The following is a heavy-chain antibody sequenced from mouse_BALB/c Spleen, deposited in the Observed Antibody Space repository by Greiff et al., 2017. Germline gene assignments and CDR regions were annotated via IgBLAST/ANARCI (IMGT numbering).Heavy chain of an antibody. V-gene: IGHV14-3*02. CDR1: GFNFKDTY. D-gene: IGHD2-4*01. CDR2: IDPANGNT. CDR3: ARRNYDDWYFDV. J-gene: IGHJ1*01. Sequence: EVQLQQSGAELVKPGASVKLSCTASGFNFKDTYMHWVKQRPEQGLEWIGRIDPANGNTKYDPKFQGKATITADTSSNTAYLQLSSLTSEDTAVYYCARRNYDDWYFDVWGEGTTVTVSS.